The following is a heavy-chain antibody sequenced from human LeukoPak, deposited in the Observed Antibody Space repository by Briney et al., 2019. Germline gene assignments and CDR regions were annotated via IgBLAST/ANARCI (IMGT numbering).Heavy chain of an antibody. D-gene: IGHD3-10*01. CDR2: IFYGGST. CDR1: GDSIYNSDYY. Sequence: TTSETLSLTCTVSGDSIYNSDYYWGWIRQPPGKGLEWIGSIFYGGSTYYNPSLESRVTVSIATSKSQFSLNLRSVTAADTAVYYCARFGSRIGTGASFGVDYWGQGTLVLVSS. CDR3: ARFGSRIGTGASFGVDY. J-gene: IGHJ4*02. V-gene: IGHV4-39*07.